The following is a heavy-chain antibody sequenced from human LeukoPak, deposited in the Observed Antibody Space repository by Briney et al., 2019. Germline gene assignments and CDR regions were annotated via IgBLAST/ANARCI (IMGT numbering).Heavy chain of an antibody. CDR3: ARGERSSCHPYYGYYCIDG. D-gene: IGHD6-13*01. J-gene: IGHJ6*03. CDR1: GYTFTSYD. Sequence: ASVKLSCKASGYTFTSYDINWVRQATGPGLEWMGWMNPNSGNTGYAHNFQGRVTMTRNTSISTAYMELSSLRSEDTAVYCCARGERSSCHPYYGYYCIDGWGKG. CDR2: MNPNSGNT. V-gene: IGHV1-8*01.